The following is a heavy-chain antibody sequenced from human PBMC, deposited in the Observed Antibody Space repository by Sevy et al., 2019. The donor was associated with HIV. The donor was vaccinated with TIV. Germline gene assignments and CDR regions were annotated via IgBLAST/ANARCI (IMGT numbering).Heavy chain of an antibody. CDR1: GGSISTHY. J-gene: IGHJ3*02. CDR3: ARVGAWYYGSTGNAFDI. D-gene: IGHD3-10*01. Sequence: SETLSLTCTVSGGSISTHYWSWIRQPPGKGLEWIGYIQYSGSTNNNPSLKSRVTISIDTSKNQFSLKLSSVTAADTAVYYCARVGAWYYGSTGNAFDIWSQGTMVTVSS. CDR2: IQYSGST. V-gene: IGHV4-59*11.